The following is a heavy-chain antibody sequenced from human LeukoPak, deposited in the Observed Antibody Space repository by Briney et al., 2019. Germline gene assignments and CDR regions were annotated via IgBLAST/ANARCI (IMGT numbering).Heavy chain of an antibody. CDR3: ARDLDGMTTVTTILDY. CDR2: INPSGGST. D-gene: IGHD4-17*01. Sequence: ASVKVSCKASGYTFTSYYMHWVRHAPGQGLEWMGIINPSGGSTSYAQKFQGRVTMTRDMSTSTVYMELSSLRSEDTAVYYCARDLDGMTTVTTILDYWGQGTLVTVSS. V-gene: IGHV1-46*01. CDR1: GYTFTSYY. J-gene: IGHJ4*02.